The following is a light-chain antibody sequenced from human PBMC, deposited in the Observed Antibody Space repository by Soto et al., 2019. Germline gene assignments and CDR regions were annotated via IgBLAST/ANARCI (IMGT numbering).Light chain of an antibody. V-gene: IGKV3-20*01. CDR3: HHHGSSARTFT. J-gene: IGKJ3*01. CDR2: CAS. Sequence: DIVLTQSPGTLSLSPGERATLTCRARQSITSRYLDWYQQKPGQAPRLLIYCASFRASGISARFSGSGSGTDFNFTITILEAEDVAVDYCHHHGSSARTFTFGHGTKVDI. CDR1: QSITSRY.